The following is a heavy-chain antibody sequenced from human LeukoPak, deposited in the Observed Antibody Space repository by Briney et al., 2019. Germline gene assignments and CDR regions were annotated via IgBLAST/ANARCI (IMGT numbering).Heavy chain of an antibody. D-gene: IGHD2-2*01. CDR2: IYPGDSDT. V-gene: IGHV5-51*01. CDR1: GYRFTSYW. Sequence: KDGESLKISCKGSGYRFTSYWIGWVRQMPGKGLEWMGIIYPGDSDTRYSPSFQGQVTISADKSISTAYLQWSSLKASDTAMYYCARRGYCSSTSCGSWFDPWGQGTLVTVSS. CDR3: ARRGYCSSTSCGSWFDP. J-gene: IGHJ5*02.